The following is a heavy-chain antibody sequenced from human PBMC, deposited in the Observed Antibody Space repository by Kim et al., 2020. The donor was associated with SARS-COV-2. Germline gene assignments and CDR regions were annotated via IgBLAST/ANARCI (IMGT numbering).Heavy chain of an antibody. CDR3: ARDRDYRFDL. Sequence: ASVKVSCKTSGYTFTTYGLSWVRQAPGQGLEGMGWISTDSGYTKNAQKFQDRVTLTKDTSTSTAYMELRSLISDDTAVYFCARDRDYRFDLWGQGTLVTVSS. CDR1: GYTFTTYG. D-gene: IGHD3-16*02. V-gene: IGHV1-18*01. CDR2: ISTDSGYT. J-gene: IGHJ4*02.